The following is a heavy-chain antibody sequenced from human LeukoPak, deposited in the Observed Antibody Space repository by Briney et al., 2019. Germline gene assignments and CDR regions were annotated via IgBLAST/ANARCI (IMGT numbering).Heavy chain of an antibody. Sequence: GASVKVSCKASGGSFSSFVITWVRQAPGQGLEWMGWISAFNGNTNYAQKLQGRVTMTTDTSTSTAYMELRSLRSEDTAVYYCAKNYDFLTGYANWGQGTLVTVSS. CDR3: AKNYDFLTGYAN. D-gene: IGHD3-9*01. V-gene: IGHV1-18*01. J-gene: IGHJ4*02. CDR2: ISAFNGNT. CDR1: GGSFSSFV.